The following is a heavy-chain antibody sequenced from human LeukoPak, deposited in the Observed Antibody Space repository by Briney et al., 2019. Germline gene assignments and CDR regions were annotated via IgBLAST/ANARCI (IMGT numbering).Heavy chain of an antibody. CDR3: ARRAVERRYYYYYMDV. CDR1: GFTFDDYG. CDR2: INWNGGST. V-gene: IGHV3-20*04. D-gene: IGHD1-1*01. Sequence: GGSLRLSCAASGFTFDDYGMSWVRQAPGKGLEWVSGINWNGGSTGYADSVKGRFTISRDNAKNSLYLQMNSLRAEDTALYYCARRAVERRYYYYYMDVWGKGTTVTASS. J-gene: IGHJ6*03.